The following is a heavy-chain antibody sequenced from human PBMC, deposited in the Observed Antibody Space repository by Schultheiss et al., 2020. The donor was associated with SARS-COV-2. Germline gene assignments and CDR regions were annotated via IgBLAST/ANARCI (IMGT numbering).Heavy chain of an antibody. CDR3: ARDSSSITIFGVVTRYGMDV. CDR2: ISSSGSTI. Sequence: GESLKISCAASGFTFSSYSMNWVRQAPGKGLEWVSYISSSGSTIYYADSVKGRFTISRDNAKNSLYLQMNSLRAEDTAVYYCARDSSSITIFGVVTRYGMDVWGQGTTVTVSS. V-gene: IGHV3-48*04. CDR1: GFTFSSYS. D-gene: IGHD3-3*01. J-gene: IGHJ6*02.